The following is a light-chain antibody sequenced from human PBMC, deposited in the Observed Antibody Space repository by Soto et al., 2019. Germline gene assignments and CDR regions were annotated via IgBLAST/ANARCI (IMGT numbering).Light chain of an antibody. Sequence: QSALTQPASVSWSPGQSITISCTGTSSNVDDYNYVSWYQQHPGKAPKLIISDVSSRPSGISNRFSGSKSGNTASLTISGLQAEDEADYYCSSYPSTNAVVLFGGGTKVTDL. CDR1: SSNVDDYNY. CDR2: DVS. CDR3: SSYPSTNAVVL. V-gene: IGLV2-14*03. J-gene: IGLJ2*01.